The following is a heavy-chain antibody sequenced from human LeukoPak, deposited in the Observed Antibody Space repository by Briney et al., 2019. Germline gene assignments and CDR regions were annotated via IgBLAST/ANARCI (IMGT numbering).Heavy chain of an antibody. V-gene: IGHV3-23*01. CDR1: GFTFSSYA. Sequence: GGSPRLSCAASGFTFSSYAMSWVRQAPGKGPEWVSAISGSGGSTYYADSVKGRFTISRDNSKNTLYLQMNSLRAEDTAVYYCASSSWQRNYWGQGTLVTVSS. D-gene: IGHD6-13*01. J-gene: IGHJ4*02. CDR2: ISGSGGST. CDR3: ASSSWQRNY.